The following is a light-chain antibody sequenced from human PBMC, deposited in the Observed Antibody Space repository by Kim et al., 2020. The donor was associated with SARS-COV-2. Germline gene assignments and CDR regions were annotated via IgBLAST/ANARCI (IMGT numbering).Light chain of an antibody. CDR1: SSNIGYYNY. V-gene: IGLV2-14*03. CDR2: DVN. J-gene: IGLJ3*02. Sequence: GQSITISCTGTSSNIGYYNYVSWYQQHPGRAPKLMIYDVNKRPSGVSNRFSGSKSGNTASLTISGLQAEDEADYYCSSFTTTSRLVFGGGTQLTVL. CDR3: SSFTTTSRLV.